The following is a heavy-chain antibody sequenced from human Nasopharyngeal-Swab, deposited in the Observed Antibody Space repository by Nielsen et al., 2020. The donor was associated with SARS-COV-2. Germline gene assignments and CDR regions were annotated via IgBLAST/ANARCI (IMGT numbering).Heavy chain of an antibody. CDR3: AGDHYGSGSPSMDV. D-gene: IGHD3-10*01. CDR2: IYYSGST. CDR1: GGSVSSGSYY. J-gene: IGHJ6*02. V-gene: IGHV4-61*01. Sequence: SETLSLTCTVSGGSVSSGSYYWSWIRQPPGKGLEWIGYIYYSGSTNYNPSLKSRVTISVDTAKNQFSLKLGSVTASGTAVYYCAGDHYGSGSPSMDVWGQGTTVTVSS.